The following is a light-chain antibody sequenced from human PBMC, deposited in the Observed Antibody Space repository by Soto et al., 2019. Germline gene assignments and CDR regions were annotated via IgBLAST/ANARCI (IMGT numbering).Light chain of an antibody. Sequence: EIVMTQSPATLSVSPGERATLSCRASQSVSSNLAWYQQKPGQAPRLLIYGASTRATGIPARFSGSGSGTEFTLTISSLQPDDFATYYCQQSYTSITFGQGTRLENK. V-gene: IGKV3-15*01. J-gene: IGKJ5*01. CDR3: QQSYTSIT. CDR2: GAS. CDR1: QSVSSN.